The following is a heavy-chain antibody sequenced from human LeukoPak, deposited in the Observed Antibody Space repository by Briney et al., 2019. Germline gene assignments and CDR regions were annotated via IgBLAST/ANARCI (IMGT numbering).Heavy chain of an antibody. Sequence: SETLSLTCTVSGGSISSYYWSWIRQPPGKGLEWIGYIYYSGSTNYNPSLKSRVTISVDTSKNQFSLKLSSVTAADTAVYYCARDLGVGQLRFDPWGQGTLDTVSS. CDR3: ARDLGVGQLRFDP. J-gene: IGHJ5*02. V-gene: IGHV4-59*01. CDR2: IYYSGST. D-gene: IGHD6-6*01. CDR1: GGSISSYY.